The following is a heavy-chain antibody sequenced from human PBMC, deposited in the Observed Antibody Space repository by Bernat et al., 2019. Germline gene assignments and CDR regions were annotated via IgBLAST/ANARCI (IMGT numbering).Heavy chain of an antibody. Sequence: EVQLLESGGGLVQPGGSLRLSCAASGFTFNSYGMSWVRQAPGKGLEWVSAISGGGGTTYYADSVKGRFTISRDNSKNTLYLQMNSLRAGDTAVYYCAKDHYYDRSGYPIYWGLGTLVTVAS. CDR2: ISGGGGTT. D-gene: IGHD3-22*01. CDR3: AKDHYYDRSGYPIY. V-gene: IGHV3-23*01. J-gene: IGHJ4*01. CDR1: GFTFNSYG.